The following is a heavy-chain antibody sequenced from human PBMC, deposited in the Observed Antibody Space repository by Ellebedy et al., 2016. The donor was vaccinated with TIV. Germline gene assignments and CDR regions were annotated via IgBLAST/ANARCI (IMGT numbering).Heavy chain of an antibody. Sequence: AASVKVSCKASGYTFTSYAMHWVRQAPGQRLEWMGWINTINGKTKNSEKLQDRVTITRDISASTAYMELSSLRSEDTAVYYCARDGDYSAGTVEFFPGGLFDSWGKGTLVTVSS. J-gene: IGHJ4*02. CDR3: ARDGDYSAGTVEFFPGGLFDS. D-gene: IGHD6-13*01. CDR1: GYTFTSYA. V-gene: IGHV1-3*04. CDR2: INTINGKT.